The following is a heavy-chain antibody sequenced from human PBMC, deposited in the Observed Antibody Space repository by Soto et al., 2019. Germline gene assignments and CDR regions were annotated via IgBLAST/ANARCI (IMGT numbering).Heavy chain of an antibody. CDR1: GFTVSSNY. CDR3: VRENVTILVGFYYVDY. D-gene: IGHD2-2*01. CDR2: IDAGGNT. V-gene: IGHV3-66*01. Sequence: EMQLVESGGGLVQPGESLRLSCAASGFTVSSNYMSWVRRAPGKGLEWVSVIDAGGNTHYADSVEGRFTISRDNSNNMLYHQMNSSRAEDTAVYYCVRENVTILVGFYYVDYWGQGTRVTVSS. J-gene: IGHJ4*02.